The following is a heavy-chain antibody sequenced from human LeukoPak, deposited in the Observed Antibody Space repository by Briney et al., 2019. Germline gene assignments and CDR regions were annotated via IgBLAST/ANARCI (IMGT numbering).Heavy chain of an antibody. D-gene: IGHD3-9*01. CDR3: ARDDIEY. CDR1: GYSFTSYW. V-gene: IGHV3-21*01. CDR2: ISSSSSYI. Sequence: GESLKISCKGSGYSFTSYWIGWVRQAPGKGLEWVSSISSSSSYIYYADSVKGRFTISRDNAKNSLYLQMNSLRAEDTAVYYCARDDIEYWGQGTLVTVSS. J-gene: IGHJ4*02.